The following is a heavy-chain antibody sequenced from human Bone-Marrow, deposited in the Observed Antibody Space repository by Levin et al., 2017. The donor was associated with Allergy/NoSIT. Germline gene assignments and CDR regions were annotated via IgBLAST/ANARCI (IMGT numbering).Heavy chain of an antibody. J-gene: IGHJ3*02. D-gene: IGHD3-9*01. CDR2: IYYSGST. CDR1: GGSISSGGYY. V-gene: IGHV4-31*03. CDR3: ARVPGGYYDILTGYHGDAFDI. Sequence: PSETLSLTCTVSGGSISSGGYYWSWIRQYPGKGLEWIAYIYYSGSTYYNPSLKSRVTISVDTSKNQFSLKLSSVTAADTAMYYCARVPGGYYDILTGYHGDAFDIWGQGTMVTVSS.